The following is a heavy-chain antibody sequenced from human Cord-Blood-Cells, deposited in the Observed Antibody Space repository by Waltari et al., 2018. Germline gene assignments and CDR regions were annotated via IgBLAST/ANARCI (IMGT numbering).Heavy chain of an antibody. D-gene: IGHD6-13*01. Sequence: QVQLVQSGAEVKKPGSSVKVSCKASGGTFSSYAISWVRQAPGPGLAWMGGFIPIVGTANYAQKFQGRVTITADESTSTAYMELSSLRSEDMAVYYCAREGYSSSWYDAFDIWGQVTMVTVSS. CDR1: GGTFSSYA. J-gene: IGHJ3*02. CDR2: FIPIVGTA. V-gene: IGHV1-69*01. CDR3: AREGYSSSWYDAFDI.